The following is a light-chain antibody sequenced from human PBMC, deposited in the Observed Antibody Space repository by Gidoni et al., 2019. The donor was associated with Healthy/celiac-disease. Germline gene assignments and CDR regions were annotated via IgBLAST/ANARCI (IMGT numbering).Light chain of an antibody. J-gene: IGKJ4*01. V-gene: IGKV3-20*01. CDR3: QQYGSSPLT. Sequence: EIVLTQSPGTLSLSPGERATISCRASQSVSSSYLAWYQQKPGQAPRLLIYGASSRATGIPDRFSCSGSGTDFTLTISRLEPEDFAVYYCQQYGSSPLTFXGXTKVEIK. CDR2: GAS. CDR1: QSVSSSY.